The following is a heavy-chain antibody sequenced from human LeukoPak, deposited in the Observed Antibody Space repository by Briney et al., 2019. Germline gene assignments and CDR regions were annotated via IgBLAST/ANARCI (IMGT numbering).Heavy chain of an antibody. J-gene: IGHJ5*02. Sequence: ASVKVSCKASGYTFTSYYMHWVRQAPGQGLEWMGIINPSGGSTSYAQKLQGRVTMTTDTSTSTACMELRSLRSDDTAVYYCAREVTDTAMSCWFDPWGQGTLVTVSS. D-gene: IGHD5-18*01. V-gene: IGHV1-46*01. CDR1: GYTFTSYY. CDR2: INPSGGST. CDR3: AREVTDTAMSCWFDP.